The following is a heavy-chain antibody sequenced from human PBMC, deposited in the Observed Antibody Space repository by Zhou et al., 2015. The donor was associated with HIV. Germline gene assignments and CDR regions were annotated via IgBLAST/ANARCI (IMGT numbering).Heavy chain of an antibody. J-gene: IGHJ4*02. D-gene: IGHD3-10*01. CDR2: ISYDGSNK. CDR1: GFPFSSYA. Sequence: QVQLVESGGGVVQPGRSLRLSCAASGFPFSSYAMHWVRQAPGKGLEWVAVISYDGSNKYYADSVKGRFTISRDNSENTLYLQMNSLRAEDTAVYYCARDNRVLWFGDSSYYFDYWGQGTLVTVSS. CDR3: ARDNRVLWFGDSSYYFDY. V-gene: IGHV3-30-3*01.